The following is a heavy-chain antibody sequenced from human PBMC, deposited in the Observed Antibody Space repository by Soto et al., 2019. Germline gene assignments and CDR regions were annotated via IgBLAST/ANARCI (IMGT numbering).Heavy chain of an antibody. J-gene: IGHJ6*02. D-gene: IGHD1-7*01. CDR3: ARARTGTTDYYYYYGMDV. Sequence: ASVKVSCKASGGTFSSYAISWVRQAPGQGLEWMGGIIPIFGTANYAQKFQGRVTITADESTSTAYMELSSLRSEDTAVYYCARARTGTTDYYYYYGMDVWGQGTTVTVSS. V-gene: IGHV1-69*13. CDR2: IIPIFGTA. CDR1: GGTFSSYA.